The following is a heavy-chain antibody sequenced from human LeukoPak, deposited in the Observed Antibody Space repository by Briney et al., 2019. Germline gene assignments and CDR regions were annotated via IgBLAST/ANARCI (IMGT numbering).Heavy chain of an antibody. Sequence: SETLSLTCTVSGGSISSHYWTWIRQPPGKGLEFIGFTQYSGSTTYNPSLRSRATISLDMPKSQFSLRLTSASAADTALYFCARATYSFSFDVWGLGTLVTVS. J-gene: IGHJ3*01. CDR2: TQYSGST. V-gene: IGHV4-59*11. CDR1: GGSISSHY. D-gene: IGHD2-21*01. CDR3: ARATYSFSFDV.